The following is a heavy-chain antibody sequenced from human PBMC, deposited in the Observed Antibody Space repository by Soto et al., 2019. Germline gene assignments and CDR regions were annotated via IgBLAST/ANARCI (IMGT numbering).Heavy chain of an antibody. D-gene: IGHD1-26*01. Sequence: QVQLVQSGAEVKKPGSSVKVSCKASGGTFSSYTISWVRQAPGQGLEWMGRIIPILGIANYAQKFQGRVTITADKSTSTAYMELSSLSSEDTAVYYCARGGVGATNWFDPWGQGTLVTVSS. CDR2: IIPILGIA. CDR1: GGTFSSYT. J-gene: IGHJ5*02. V-gene: IGHV1-69*02. CDR3: ARGGVGATNWFDP.